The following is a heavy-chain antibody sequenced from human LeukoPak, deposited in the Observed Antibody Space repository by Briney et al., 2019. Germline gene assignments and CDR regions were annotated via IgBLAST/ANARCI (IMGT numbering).Heavy chain of an antibody. D-gene: IGHD2-21*01. CDR1: GASITGYY. J-gene: IGHJ4*02. CDR3: ARVFADNLDY. CDR2: IYTSGST. V-gene: IGHV4-4*07. Sequence: SETLSLTCSVSGASITGYYWSWIRQPAGKGLEWIGRIYTSGSTDYNPSLRSRVTMSVDTSKNQFSLKLSSVTAADTAVYYCARVFADNLDYWGQGTLVTVSS.